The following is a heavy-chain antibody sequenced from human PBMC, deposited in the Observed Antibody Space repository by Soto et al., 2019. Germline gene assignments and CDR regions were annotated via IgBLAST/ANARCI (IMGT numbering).Heavy chain of an antibody. CDR1: GYTFTSYD. V-gene: IGHV1-8*01. CDR3: AREADYDRLNHYYGMDV. J-gene: IGHJ6*02. Sequence: QVQLVQSGAEVKKPGASVKVSCKASGYTFTSYDINWVRQATGQGLEWMGWMNPNSGNTGYAQKFQGRVTMTRNTSISTAYMELSSLRSEDTAVYYCAREADYDRLNHYYGMDVWGQGTTVTVSS. D-gene: IGHD3-16*01. CDR2: MNPNSGNT.